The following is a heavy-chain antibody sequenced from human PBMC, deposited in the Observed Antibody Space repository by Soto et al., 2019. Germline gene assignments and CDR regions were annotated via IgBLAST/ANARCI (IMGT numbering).Heavy chain of an antibody. D-gene: IGHD2-2*01. CDR3: ARVIVVVPAGGDAFDI. V-gene: IGHV3-48*01. J-gene: IGHJ3*02. CDR2: ISSSSSTI. Sequence: PGGSLRLSCAASGFTFSSYSMNWVRQAPGKGLEWVSYISSSSSTIYYADSVKGRFTISRDNAKNSLYLQMNSLRAEDTAVYYRARVIVVVPAGGDAFDIWGQGTMVTVSS. CDR1: GFTFSSYS.